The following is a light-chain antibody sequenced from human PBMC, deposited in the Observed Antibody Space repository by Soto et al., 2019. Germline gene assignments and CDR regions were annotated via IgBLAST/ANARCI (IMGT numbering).Light chain of an antibody. J-gene: IGLJ3*02. Sequence: QSALTQPPSASGTPGQRVTISCSGSSSNIGSNTVNWYQQLPGTAPKLLIYSNNQRPSGVPDRFSGSKSGTSASLAISGLQSEDEADYYCAAWDDSLNGALVFGGGTKITVL. CDR3: AAWDDSLNGALV. V-gene: IGLV1-44*01. CDR1: SSNIGSNT. CDR2: SNN.